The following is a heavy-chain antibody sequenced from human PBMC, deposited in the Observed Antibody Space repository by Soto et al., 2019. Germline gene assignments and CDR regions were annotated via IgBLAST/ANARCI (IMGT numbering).Heavy chain of an antibody. CDR2: INAGNSNT. V-gene: IGHV1-3*01. CDR1: GYTFTSYA. CDR3: ARDRLGYCSSTSCYGWFDP. Sequence: ASVKVSCKASGYTFTSYAMHWVRQAPGQRLEWIRWINAGNSNTKYSQKFQGRVTITRDTSASTAYMELSSLRSEDTAVYYCARDRLGYCSSTSCYGWFDPWGKGTRVTVPS. D-gene: IGHD2-2*01. J-gene: IGHJ5*02.